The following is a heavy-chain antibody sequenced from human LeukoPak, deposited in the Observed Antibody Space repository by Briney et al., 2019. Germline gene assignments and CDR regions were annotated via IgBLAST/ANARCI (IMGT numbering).Heavy chain of an antibody. CDR3: ARDRGSGSYGPVIDY. Sequence: SETLSLTCTVSGGSISSGGYYWSWIRQPPGKGLEWIGYIYYSGSTYYNPSLKSRVTISVDTSKNQFSLKLSSVTAADTAVYYCARDRGSGSYGPVIDYWGQGTLVTVSS. CDR1: GGSISSGGYY. D-gene: IGHD3-10*01. V-gene: IGHV4-31*03. J-gene: IGHJ4*02. CDR2: IYYSGST.